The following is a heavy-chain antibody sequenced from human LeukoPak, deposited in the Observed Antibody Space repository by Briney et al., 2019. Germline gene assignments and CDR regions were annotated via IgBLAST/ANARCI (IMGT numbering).Heavy chain of an antibody. CDR1: GGSISSYY. CDR2: IYYSGST. Sequence: SETLSLTCTVSGGSISSYYWSWIRQPPGKGLEWIGYIYYSGSTNYNPSLKSRVTISVDTSKNQFSLKLSSVTAADTAVYYCARIPTVTFFDYWGQGTLVTASS. D-gene: IGHD4-17*01. CDR3: ARIPTVTFFDY. V-gene: IGHV4-59*01. J-gene: IGHJ4*02.